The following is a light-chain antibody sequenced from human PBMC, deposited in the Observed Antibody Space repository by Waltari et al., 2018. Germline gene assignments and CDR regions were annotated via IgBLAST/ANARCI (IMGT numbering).Light chain of an antibody. CDR2: HNG. J-gene: IGLJ1*01. V-gene: IGLV3-21*03. CDR1: NIGSKS. Sequence: SYVLTQPPSVSVAPGKTASITCGGNNIGSKSVHWYQQKPGQAPVLVIFHNGDQPSGIPERFSGSNSGDTATLTITRVEAGDEADYYCQVWDSDTDHFVFGTGTKINVL. CDR3: QVWDSDTDHFV.